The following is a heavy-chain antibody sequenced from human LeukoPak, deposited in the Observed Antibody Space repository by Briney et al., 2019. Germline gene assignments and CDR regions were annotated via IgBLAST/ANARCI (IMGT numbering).Heavy chain of an antibody. J-gene: IGHJ6*03. Sequence: SVKVSCKASGGTVSSYAISWVRQAPGQGLEWTGGIIPIFGTANYAQKFQGRVTITTDESTSTAYMELSSLRSEDTAVYYCARTVANYYYYYMDVWGKGTTVTVSS. CDR1: GGTVSSYA. CDR2: IIPIFGTA. CDR3: ARTVANYYYYYMDV. V-gene: IGHV1-69*05. D-gene: IGHD5-12*01.